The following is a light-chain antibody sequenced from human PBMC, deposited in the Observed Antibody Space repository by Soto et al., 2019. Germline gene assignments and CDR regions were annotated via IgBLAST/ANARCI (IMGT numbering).Light chain of an antibody. CDR3: QQYDKWPRT. CDR2: DVS. CDR1: QNISTS. V-gene: IGKV1-5*01. J-gene: IGKJ1*01. Sequence: DIQLTQSPSTLSASLGDSVTITCRASQNISTSLAWYQHKPGKAPKLLMFDVSNLESGVPSRFSGSGSGTEFTLTISSLQSEDFAVYYCQQYDKWPRTFGQGTKVDIK.